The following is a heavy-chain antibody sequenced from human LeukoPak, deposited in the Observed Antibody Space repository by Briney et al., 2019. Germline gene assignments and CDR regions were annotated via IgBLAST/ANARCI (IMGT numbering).Heavy chain of an antibody. V-gene: IGHV1-3*01. D-gene: IGHD5-18*01. Sequence: AAVKVSCKASGYTFTSYAMHWVRQAPGQGVEGMGWVYAVNCNTKYSQKFHGSVTITRATSASTAYIELTRLRSEDTAAYSCARDYSGYSYGRASYSGMDVWGQGTTVTVSS. CDR3: ARDYSGYSYGRASYSGMDV. CDR1: GYTFTSYA. J-gene: IGHJ6*02. CDR2: VYAVNCNT.